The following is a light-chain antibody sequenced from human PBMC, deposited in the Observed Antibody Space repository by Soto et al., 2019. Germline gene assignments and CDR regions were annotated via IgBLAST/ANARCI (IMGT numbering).Light chain of an antibody. CDR3: QHYNSYSEA. CDR1: QTISSW. J-gene: IGKJ1*01. CDR2: KAS. Sequence: DLQMTQSPSTLSGSVGDRVTITCRASQTISSWLAWYQQKPGKAPKLLIYKASTLKSGVPSRFSGSGSGTEFTLTICSLQPDDFATYYCQHYNSYSEAFGQGTKVDI. V-gene: IGKV1-5*03.